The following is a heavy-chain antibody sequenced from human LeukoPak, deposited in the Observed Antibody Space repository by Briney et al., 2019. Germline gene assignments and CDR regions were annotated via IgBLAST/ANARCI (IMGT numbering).Heavy chain of an antibody. J-gene: IGHJ4*02. Sequence: GGSLRLSCSASGFTFKSYAMHWVRQAPGKGLEYVSSINTNGANTYYADSVKGRFTISRDNSKNTLYLQLNSLRTEDTAVYYCARDDGGNSGTFVDYWGQGTLVTVSS. CDR2: INTNGANT. V-gene: IGHV3-64*04. D-gene: IGHD1-26*01. CDR3: ARDDGGNSGTFVDY. CDR1: GFTFKSYA.